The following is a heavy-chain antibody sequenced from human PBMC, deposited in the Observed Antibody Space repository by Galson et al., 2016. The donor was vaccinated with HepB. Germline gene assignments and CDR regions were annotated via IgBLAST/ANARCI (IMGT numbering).Heavy chain of an antibody. CDR3: ARHHRPSGWGGAFDI. CDR2: IFPVDSDT. D-gene: IGHD6-19*01. V-gene: IGHV5-51*01. Sequence: QSGAEVKKPGESLKISCKASGYSFTSYWIGWVRQMPGKGLEWMGIIFPVDSDTRYSPSFQGQVTISVDKSIRTAYLQWSNLKASDTAQYYCARHHRPSGWGGAFDIWGQGTTVTVSS. CDR1: GYSFTSYW. J-gene: IGHJ3*02.